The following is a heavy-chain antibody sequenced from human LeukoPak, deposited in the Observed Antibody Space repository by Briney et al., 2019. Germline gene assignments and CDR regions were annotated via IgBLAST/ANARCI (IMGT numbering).Heavy chain of an antibody. Sequence: PSETLSLTCTVSGGSISSGDYFWSWLRQPPGKGLEWIGYISYSGSTYSNPSLKIRVTISVDTSKNQFSLKLSSVTAADTAVYYCARGWNYFGYWGQGTLVTVSS. CDR3: ARGWNYFGY. J-gene: IGHJ4*02. D-gene: IGHD2-15*01. CDR1: GGSISSGDYF. CDR2: ISYSGST. V-gene: IGHV4-30-4*01.